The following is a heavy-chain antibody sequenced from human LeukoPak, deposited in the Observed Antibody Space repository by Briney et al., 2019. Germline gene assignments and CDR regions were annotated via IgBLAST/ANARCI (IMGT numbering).Heavy chain of an antibody. Sequence: GGSLRLSCAVSGFTFSSYSMNWVRQAPGKGLEWVSYISSSSSSISYADSMKGRFTISRDNAKNSLYLQMNSLRAEDTAVYYCARDTAGWGYYDSSEAGAIDIWGQGTMVTVSS. V-gene: IGHV3-48*01. CDR3: ARDTAGWGYYDSSEAGAIDI. CDR2: ISSSSSSI. D-gene: IGHD3-22*01. J-gene: IGHJ3*02. CDR1: GFTFSSYS.